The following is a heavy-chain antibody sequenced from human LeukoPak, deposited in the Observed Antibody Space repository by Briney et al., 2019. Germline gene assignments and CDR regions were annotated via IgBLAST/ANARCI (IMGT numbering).Heavy chain of an antibody. CDR3: ASQLDTTGYYVGFFDS. Sequence: SETLSLTCTVSGGSISGSSYYWAWIRQPPGKGLEWIGSIYYSGNAFYNAALKSRVTILVDTSKNQFSLEMDSVTAADTAMYYCASQLDTTGYYVGFFDSWGQGALVTVSS. J-gene: IGHJ4*02. D-gene: IGHD3-9*01. V-gene: IGHV4-39*01. CDR1: GGSISGSSYY. CDR2: IYYSGNA.